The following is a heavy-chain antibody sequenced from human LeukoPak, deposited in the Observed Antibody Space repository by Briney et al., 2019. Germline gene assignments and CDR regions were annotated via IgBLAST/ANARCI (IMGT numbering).Heavy chain of an antibody. CDR1: GFTFSSHA. D-gene: IGHD2-21*01. Sequence: GGSLRLSCGASGFTFSSHAMTWVRQAPGKGLGWVSAISISGDTTYYADAVKGRFTISRDNSKNTVYLQMDSLRGEDTAVYYCAKDFRIGYSAHFDYWGQGALVTVSS. J-gene: IGHJ4*02. CDR2: ISISGDTT. V-gene: IGHV3-23*01. CDR3: AKDFRIGYSAHFDY.